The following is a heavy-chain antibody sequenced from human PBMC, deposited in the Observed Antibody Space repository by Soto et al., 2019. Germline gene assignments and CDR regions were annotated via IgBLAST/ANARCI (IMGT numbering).Heavy chain of an antibody. J-gene: IGHJ6*02. CDR3: ARDPPNDKTQLDYGMDA. CDR1: GYSFISYS. D-gene: IGHD2-2*01. CDR2: IYPGDSDA. V-gene: IGHV5-51*01. Sequence: RESLKISCQGSGYSFISYSIGWVRQMPGKGLEWMGIIYPGDSDARYSPSFQGQVTISTDNSKNTLSLQMNSLTAEDTGVYYCARDPPNDKTQLDYGMDAWGQGTAVTVSS.